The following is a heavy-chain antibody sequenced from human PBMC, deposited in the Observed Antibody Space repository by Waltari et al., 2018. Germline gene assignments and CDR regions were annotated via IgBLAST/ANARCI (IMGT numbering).Heavy chain of an antibody. CDR2: INPNSGGT. Sequence: QVQLVQSGAEVTKPGASVKVSCKASEYTFPGYYMHWVRKAPGQGLEWMGRINPNSGGTNYAQKFQGRVTMTRETSISTDYMELSRMRSDDTAVYYCARNVAAAGTRLMGWFDPWGQGTLVTVSS. D-gene: IGHD6-13*01. V-gene: IGHV1-2*06. J-gene: IGHJ5*02. CDR1: EYTFPGYY. CDR3: ARNVAAAGTRLMGWFDP.